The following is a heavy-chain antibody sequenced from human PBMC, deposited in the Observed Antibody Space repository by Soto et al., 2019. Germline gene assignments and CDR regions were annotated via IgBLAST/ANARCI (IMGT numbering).Heavy chain of an antibody. J-gene: IGHJ4*02. V-gene: IGHV2-70*04. CDR2: IDWDDDK. Sequence: SGLTREHHTETLTLSCTFSGFSISTSGMRVSWIRQPPGKALKWLARIDWDDDKFYSTSLKTRLTISKDTSKNQVVLTMTNMDPVDTATYYCASDRTGTTRDFDYWGQGTLVTVSS. D-gene: IGHD1-1*01. CDR1: GFSISTSGMR. CDR3: ASDRTGTTRDFDY.